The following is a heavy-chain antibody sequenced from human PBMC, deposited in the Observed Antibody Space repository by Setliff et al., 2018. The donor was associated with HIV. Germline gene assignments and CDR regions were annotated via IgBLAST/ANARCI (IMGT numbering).Heavy chain of an antibody. Sequence: KSSETLSLTCAVSGYSISNGYYWGWLRQSPGKGLEWIGSMFHSGNTYYNPSLESRVSMSVDTSTNRVSLQLSSVTAADTAVYYCARGKSGSYDAYDMWGQGTMVTVSS. CDR1: GYSISNGYY. V-gene: IGHV4-38-2*01. CDR2: MFHSGNT. J-gene: IGHJ3*02. D-gene: IGHD5-12*01. CDR3: ARGKSGSYDAYDM.